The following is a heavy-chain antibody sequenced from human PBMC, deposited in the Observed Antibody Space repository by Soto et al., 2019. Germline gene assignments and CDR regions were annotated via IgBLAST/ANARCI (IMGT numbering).Heavy chain of an antibody. V-gene: IGHV4-4*02. D-gene: IGHD3-9*01. Sequence: PSETLSLTCAVSGGSLSSSNWWSWVRQPPGKGLEWIGEIYHSGSTNYNPSLKSRVTISVDKSKNQFSLKLSSVTAADTAVYYCAREILTSRDGYEDYYGMDVWGQGTTVT. CDR2: IYHSGST. J-gene: IGHJ6*02. CDR1: GGSLSSSNW. CDR3: AREILTSRDGYEDYYGMDV.